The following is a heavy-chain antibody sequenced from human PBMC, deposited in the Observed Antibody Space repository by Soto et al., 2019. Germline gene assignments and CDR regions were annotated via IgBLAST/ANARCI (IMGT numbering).Heavy chain of an antibody. V-gene: IGHV4-38-2*01. J-gene: IGHJ4*02. CDR3: EWNPTVYFDY. CDR2: IYHSWST. Sequence: SETLSLTCAVSVYSISSGYYCGWIRQPPGKGLEWIGSIYHSWSTYYNPSLKSRVTISVDTSKNQFSLKLSSVTAADTAVYYCEWNPTVYFDYWGQGTLVTVSS. D-gene: IGHD1-1*01. CDR1: VYSISSGYY.